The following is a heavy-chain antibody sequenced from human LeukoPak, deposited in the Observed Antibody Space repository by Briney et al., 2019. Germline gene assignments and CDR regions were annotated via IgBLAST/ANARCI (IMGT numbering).Heavy chain of an antibody. CDR2: IIPIFGTA. Sequence: SVKVSCKASGGTFSSYAISWVRQAPGQGLEWMGRIIPIFGTANYAQKFQGRVTITTDESTSTAYMELSSLRSEDTAVYYCARDGVTGLRLGELPEDYWGQGTLVTVSS. V-gene: IGHV1-69*05. J-gene: IGHJ4*02. CDR3: ARDGVTGLRLGELPEDY. CDR1: GGTFSSYA. D-gene: IGHD3-16*01.